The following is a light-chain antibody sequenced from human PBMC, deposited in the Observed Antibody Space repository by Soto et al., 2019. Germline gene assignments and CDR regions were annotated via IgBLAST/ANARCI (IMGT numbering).Light chain of an antibody. CDR2: AAS. J-gene: IGKJ1*01. V-gene: IGKV1-9*01. Sequence: DIQMTQSPSSLSASVGDRVTITCRASQSISSYLAWYQQKPGKAPKLLIYAASTLQSGVPSRFSGSGSGTDFTLTSSCLQSEDFATYYCQQYYSYPSTFGQGTKVDIK. CDR1: QSISSY. CDR3: QQYYSYPST.